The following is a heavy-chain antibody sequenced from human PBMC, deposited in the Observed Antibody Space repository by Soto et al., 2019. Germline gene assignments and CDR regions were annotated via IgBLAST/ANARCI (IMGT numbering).Heavy chain of an antibody. D-gene: IGHD3-16*01. CDR2: ISYSGRT. V-gene: IGHV4-39*01. CDR1: GASIITDNYF. CDR3: ARRRASDYGGNHHPYYFDR. J-gene: IGHJ4*02. Sequence: QLQLQESGPGLVKPSETLSLTCTVSGASIITDNYFWVWIRQSPRRGLELIGSISYSGRTYDNPSLQTRVTLSIDAAMNQFSLKWTSVTTADTAVYYCARRRASDYGGNHHPYYFDRWGQGALVTVSS.